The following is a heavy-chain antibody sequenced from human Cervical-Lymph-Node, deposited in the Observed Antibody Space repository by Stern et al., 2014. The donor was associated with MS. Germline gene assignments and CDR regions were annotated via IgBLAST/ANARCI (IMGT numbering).Heavy chain of an antibody. CDR3: SLDPGY. Sequence: QVTLQESGPPLVKPTQTLTLTCTFSGFSLNTRGVGVGWIRQPPGKALEWLALIYWNDDKRYSPSLKSRLTITKDTSRSQVVLTITKLDPVDTATYFCSLDPGYWGQGILVTVSS. V-gene: IGHV2-5*01. CDR1: GFSLNTRGVG. J-gene: IGHJ4*02. CDR2: IYWNDDK.